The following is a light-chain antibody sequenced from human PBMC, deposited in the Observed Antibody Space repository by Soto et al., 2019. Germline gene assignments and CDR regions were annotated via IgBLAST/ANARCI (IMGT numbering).Light chain of an antibody. V-gene: IGKV3-11*01. Sequence: EIVLTQSPATLSLSPGERATLSCRASQSVNSYLAWYQQKPGQAPRLLIYDASNRATGIPARFSGSGSGTDFTLTISSLEPEDFAVYYCQQRSNWPPDTFGQGTKLAIK. CDR1: QSVNSY. CDR3: QQRSNWPPDT. CDR2: DAS. J-gene: IGKJ2*01.